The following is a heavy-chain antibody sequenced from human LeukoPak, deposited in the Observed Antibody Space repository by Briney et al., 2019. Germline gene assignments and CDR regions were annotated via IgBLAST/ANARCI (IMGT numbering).Heavy chain of an antibody. J-gene: IGHJ5*02. V-gene: IGHV3-30-3*01. Sequence: GGSLRLSCAASGFTFSSYAMHWVRQAPGKGLEWVAVISYDGSNKYYADSVKGRFTISRDNSKNTLYLQMNSLRAEDTAVYYCASSIAVAGTRNWFDPWGQGTLVTVSS. CDR3: ASSIAVAGTRNWFDP. D-gene: IGHD6-19*01. CDR1: GFTFSSYA. CDR2: ISYDGSNK.